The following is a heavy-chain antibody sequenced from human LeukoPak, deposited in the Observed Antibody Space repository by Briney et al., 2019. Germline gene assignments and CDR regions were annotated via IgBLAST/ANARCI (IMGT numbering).Heavy chain of an antibody. D-gene: IGHD2/OR15-2a*01. V-gene: IGHV3-21*01. CDR1: GFTFSSYS. CDR2: ISSSDSYI. CDR3: ARELTFDY. J-gene: IGHJ4*02. Sequence: PGGSLRLSCAASGFTFSSYSMNWVRQAPGKGLEWVSYISSSDSYIYYADSVKGRFTTSRDNAKNSLYLQMNSPRAEDTAVYYCARELTFDYWGQGTLVTVSS.